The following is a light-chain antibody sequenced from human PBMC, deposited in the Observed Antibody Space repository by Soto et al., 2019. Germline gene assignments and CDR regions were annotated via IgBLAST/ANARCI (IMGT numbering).Light chain of an antibody. Sequence: ALTQPRSVSGSPGQSVTISCTGTSSDVGGYNYVSWYQQYPGKAPKLIIYDVSKRPSGVPDRFSGSKSGNTASLTISGLQAEDEADYYCCSYAGSYTLWVFGGGTKVTVL. CDR1: SSDVGGYNY. J-gene: IGLJ3*02. CDR2: DVS. V-gene: IGLV2-11*01. CDR3: CSYAGSYTLWV.